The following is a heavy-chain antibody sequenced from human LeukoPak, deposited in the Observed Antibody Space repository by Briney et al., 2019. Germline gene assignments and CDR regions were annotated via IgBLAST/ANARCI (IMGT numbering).Heavy chain of an antibody. D-gene: IGHD6-19*01. CDR2: ISYDGSNK. J-gene: IGHJ4*02. V-gene: IGHV3-30*04. CDR3: AKGEQWLVRGAFDY. CDR1: GFTFSSYA. Sequence: PGGSLRLSCAASGFTFSSYAMHWVRQAPGKGLEWVAVISYDGSNKYYADSVKGRFTISRDNSKHTLYLQMNSLRAEDTAVYYCAKGEQWLVRGAFDYWGQGTLVTVSS.